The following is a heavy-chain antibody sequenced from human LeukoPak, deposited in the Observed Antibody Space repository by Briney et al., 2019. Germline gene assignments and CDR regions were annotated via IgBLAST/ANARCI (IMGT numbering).Heavy chain of an antibody. CDR1: GFTFSSYA. Sequence: GGSLRLSCAASGFTFSSYAMSWVRQAPGKGLERVSAISGNGDSAYYADSVKGRFTISRDNSKNTLYLQMDSLRADDTAVYYCPRKYDSSGYYDYWGQGTLVTVSS. V-gene: IGHV3-23*01. D-gene: IGHD3-22*01. J-gene: IGHJ4*02. CDR2: ISGNGDSA. CDR3: PRKYDSSGYYDY.